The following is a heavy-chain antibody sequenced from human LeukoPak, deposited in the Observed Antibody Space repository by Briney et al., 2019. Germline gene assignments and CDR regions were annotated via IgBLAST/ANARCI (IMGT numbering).Heavy chain of an antibody. CDR3: ATEGFTYGYHGIDT. CDR1: GFTFSNAW. Sequence: AGGSLRLSCAASGFTFSNAWMSWVRRAPGKGLDWVGRIKTKTNGGTADYSPPVKGRFTISRDDSKNTLYLQMNSLKTDDTAVYYCATEGFTYGYHGIDTWGQGTIVTVSS. V-gene: IGHV3-15*01. D-gene: IGHD5-18*01. J-gene: IGHJ3*02. CDR2: IKTKTNGGTA.